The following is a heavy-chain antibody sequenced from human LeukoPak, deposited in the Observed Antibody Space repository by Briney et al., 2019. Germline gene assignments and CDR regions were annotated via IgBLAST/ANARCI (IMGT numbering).Heavy chain of an antibody. Sequence: ASVKVSCKASGYTFTSYYMHWVRQAPGQGLEWMGIINPSGGSTSYAQKFQGRVTMTTDTSTSTAYMELRSLRSDDTAVYYCARAYDILTGGWFDPWGQGTLVTVSS. CDR2: INPSGGST. V-gene: IGHV1-46*01. J-gene: IGHJ5*02. CDR1: GYTFTSYY. CDR3: ARAYDILTGGWFDP. D-gene: IGHD3-9*01.